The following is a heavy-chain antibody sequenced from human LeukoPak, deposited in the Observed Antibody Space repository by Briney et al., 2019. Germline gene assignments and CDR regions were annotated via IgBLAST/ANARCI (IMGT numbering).Heavy chain of an antibody. J-gene: IGHJ4*02. CDR1: GFTSTTYA. Sequence: GASLRLSCAASGFTSTTYAMTWVRQAPGKGLEWVSSISSSSSYIYYADSVKGRFTISRDNAKNSLYLQMNSLRAEDTAVYYCASKHGAFDYWGQGTLVTVSS. D-gene: IGHD4-17*01. V-gene: IGHV3-21*01. CDR2: ISSSSSYI. CDR3: ASKHGAFDY.